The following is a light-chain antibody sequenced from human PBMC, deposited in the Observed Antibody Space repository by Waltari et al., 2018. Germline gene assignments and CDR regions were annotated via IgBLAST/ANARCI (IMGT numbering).Light chain of an antibody. CDR1: SLRSYY. Sequence: SSELTQDPAVSVALGQTVRITCQGDSLRSYYESWYQQKPGQAPVPVIYGKNNRPSGCPDLFSGSSSGNTASLTITGAQAEEEADYYCNSRDSSGNHLVFGGGTKLTVL. CDR2: GKN. J-gene: IGLJ2*01. V-gene: IGLV3-19*01. CDR3: NSRDSSGNHLV.